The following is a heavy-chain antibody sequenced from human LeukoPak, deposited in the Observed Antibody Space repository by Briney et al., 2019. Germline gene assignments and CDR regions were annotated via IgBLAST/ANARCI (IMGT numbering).Heavy chain of an antibody. CDR2: ILYSGSP. CDR1: GGSISSSSLS. Sequence: PSETLSLTCAVSGGSISSSSLSWGWIRQPPGKGLEWIGTILYSGSPYYNPSLKSRVTISADTSKNQFSLNLRSVTAADTAVYYCAVSSGGDAFDIWGQGTVVTVSS. V-gene: IGHV4-39*01. J-gene: IGHJ3*02. D-gene: IGHD6-25*01. CDR3: AVSSGGDAFDI.